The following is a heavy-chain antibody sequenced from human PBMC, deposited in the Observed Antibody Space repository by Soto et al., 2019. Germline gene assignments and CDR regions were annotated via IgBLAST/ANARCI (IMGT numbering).Heavy chain of an antibody. Sequence: SVKVSCKASGGTFSSYTISWVRQAPGQGLEWMGRIIPILGIANYAQKFQGRVTITADKSTSTAYMELSSLRSEDTAVYYCARVMPHYDFWSCYYSVSPYMDVSGKGTTVTVSS. CDR2: IIPILGIA. V-gene: IGHV1-69*02. CDR1: GGTFSSYT. CDR3: ARVMPHYDFWSCYYSVSPYMDV. D-gene: IGHD3-3*01. J-gene: IGHJ6*03.